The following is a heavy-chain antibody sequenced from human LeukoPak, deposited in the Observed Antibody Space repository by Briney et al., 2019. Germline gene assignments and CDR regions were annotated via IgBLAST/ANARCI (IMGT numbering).Heavy chain of an antibody. V-gene: IGHV1-2*02. CDR2: INPNSGGA. CDR1: GYTFTGYY. J-gene: IGHJ5*02. CDR3: ARDDEPYSSGWYGRFDP. Sequence: SVKVSCKASGYTFTGYYMHWVRQAPGQGLEWMGWINPNSGGANYAQKFQGRVTMTRDTSISTAYMELSRLRSDDTAVYYCARDDEPYSSGWYGRFDPWGQGTLVTVSS. D-gene: IGHD6-19*01.